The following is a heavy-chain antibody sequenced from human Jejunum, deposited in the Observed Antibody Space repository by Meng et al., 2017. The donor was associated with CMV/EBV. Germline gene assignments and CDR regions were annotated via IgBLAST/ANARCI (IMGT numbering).Heavy chain of an antibody. CDR3: AGGNDYGDY. Sequence: QIRLVASGVGVVQPGGSLTLPCGASGFTFIAFGMHWVRQAPGKGLESVTYIRYDGNNKYYADSVKGRFTISRDNSKNTVYLQMNSLRVEDTAVYYCAGGNDYGDYWGQGSLVTVSS. CDR2: IRYDGNNK. CDR1: GFTFIAFG. J-gene: IGHJ4*02. D-gene: IGHD3-16*01. V-gene: IGHV3-30*02.